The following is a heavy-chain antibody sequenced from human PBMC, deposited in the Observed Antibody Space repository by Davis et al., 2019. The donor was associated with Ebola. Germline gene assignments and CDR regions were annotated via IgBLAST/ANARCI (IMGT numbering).Heavy chain of an antibody. CDR3: ASGGLTIFGVVRTNWFDP. D-gene: IGHD3-3*01. CDR2: INHSGST. V-gene: IGHV4-34*01. CDR1: GGSFSGYY. Sequence: SETLSLTCAVYGGSFSGYYWSWIRQPPGKGLEWIGEINHSGSTNYNPSLKSRVTISVDTSKNQFSLKLSSVTAADTAVYYCASGGLTIFGVVRTNWFDPWGQGTLVTVSS. J-gene: IGHJ5*02.